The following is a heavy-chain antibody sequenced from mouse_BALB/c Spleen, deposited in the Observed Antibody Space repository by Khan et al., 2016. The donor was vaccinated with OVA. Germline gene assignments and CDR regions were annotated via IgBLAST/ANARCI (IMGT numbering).Heavy chain of an antibody. CDR2: VSTGGSYT. Sequence: EVELVESGGDLVKPGGSLKLSCAASGFTFSTYGMSWVRQAPDKRLEWVATVSTGGSYTYYPDSVKGRFTISRDYVKHTLYLQMSGLRSEDTAMVYCTSLAYYYDSEGFAYWGQGTLVTVSA. CDR3: TSLAYYYDSEGFAY. J-gene: IGHJ3*01. D-gene: IGHD1-1*01. V-gene: IGHV5-6*01. CDR1: GFTFSTYG.